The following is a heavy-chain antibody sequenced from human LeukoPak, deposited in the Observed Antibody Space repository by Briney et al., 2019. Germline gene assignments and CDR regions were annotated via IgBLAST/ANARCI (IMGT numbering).Heavy chain of an antibody. J-gene: IGHJ6*04. D-gene: IGHD6-19*01. V-gene: IGHV4-38-2*01. Sequence: SETLSLTCAVSGYPISSGYYWGWIRQPPGKGLEWIGNIYHSGNTYYNPSLKSRVTISVDKSKNQFSLKLSSVTAADTAVYYCAGRGSSGWSDDYGMDVWGKGTTVTVSS. CDR3: AGRGSSGWSDDYGMDV. CDR1: GYPISSGYY. CDR2: IYHSGNT.